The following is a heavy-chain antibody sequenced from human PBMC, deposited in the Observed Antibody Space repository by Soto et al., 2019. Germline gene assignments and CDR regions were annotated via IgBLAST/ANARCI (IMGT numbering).Heavy chain of an antibody. CDR2: IIPIFGTA. D-gene: IGHD4-17*01. J-gene: IGHJ4*02. CDR3: ASPTRDGYGADY. Sequence: GASVKVSCKASGGTFSSYAISGVRQAPGQGLEWMGGIIPIFGTANYAQKFQGRVTITADESTSTAYMELSSLRSEDTAVYYCASPTRDGYGADYWGQGTLVTVSS. V-gene: IGHV1-69*13. CDR1: GGTFSSYA.